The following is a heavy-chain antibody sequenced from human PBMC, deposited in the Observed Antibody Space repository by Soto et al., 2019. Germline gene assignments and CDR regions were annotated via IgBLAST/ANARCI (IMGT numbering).Heavy chain of an antibody. CDR3: ARDRFPFGLLSPSDY. V-gene: IGHV3-7*01. CDR1: GFTFSSYW. Sequence: GGSLRLSCAASGFTFSSYWMSWVRQAPGKGLEWVANIKQDGSEKYYVDSVKGRFTISRDNAKNSLYLQMNSLRAEDTAVYYCARDRFPFGLLSPSDYWGQGTLVTVSS. D-gene: IGHD3-10*01. J-gene: IGHJ4*02. CDR2: IKQDGSEK.